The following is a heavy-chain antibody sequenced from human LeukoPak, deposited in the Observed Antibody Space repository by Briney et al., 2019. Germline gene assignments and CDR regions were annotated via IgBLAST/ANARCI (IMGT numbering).Heavy chain of an antibody. D-gene: IGHD4-11*01. Sequence: GGSLRLSCAASGFTFSSYAMHWVRQAPGKGLEWVAVISYDGSNKYYADSVKGRCTISRDNSKNTLYLQMNSLRAEDTAVYYCASMTTVTTWGQGTLVTVSS. CDR1: GFTFSSYA. CDR2: ISYDGSNK. CDR3: ASMTTVTT. J-gene: IGHJ5*02. V-gene: IGHV3-30*04.